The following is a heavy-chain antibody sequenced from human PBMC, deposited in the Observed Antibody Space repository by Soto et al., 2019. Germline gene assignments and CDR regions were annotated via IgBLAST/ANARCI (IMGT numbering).Heavy chain of an antibody. Sequence: SLKVSRKASGFTFTTHGINWGRQAPGQGLEWMGWISAYNGNTNYAQKLQGGVTMTTDTSTSTAYMELRSLRSDDTAVYYCARENGITGTIGYWGQGTLVTVSS. V-gene: IGHV1-18*01. CDR1: GFTFTTHG. D-gene: IGHD1-7*01. CDR3: ARENGITGTIGY. J-gene: IGHJ4*02. CDR2: ISAYNGNT.